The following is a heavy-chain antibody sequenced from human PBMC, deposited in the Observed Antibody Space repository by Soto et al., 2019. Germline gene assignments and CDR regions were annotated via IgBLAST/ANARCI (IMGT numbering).Heavy chain of an antibody. CDR2: IYYSGST. CDR3: AREGTIFGVVSPPDY. D-gene: IGHD3-3*01. CDR1: GGSISSGDYY. Sequence: QVQLQESGPGLVKPSQTLSLTCTVSGGSISSGDYYWSWIRQPPGKGLEWIGYIYYSGSTYYNPFLKSRVTISVDTSKNQFSLKLSSVTAADTAVYYCAREGTIFGVVSPPDYWGQGTLVTVSS. J-gene: IGHJ4*02. V-gene: IGHV4-30-4*01.